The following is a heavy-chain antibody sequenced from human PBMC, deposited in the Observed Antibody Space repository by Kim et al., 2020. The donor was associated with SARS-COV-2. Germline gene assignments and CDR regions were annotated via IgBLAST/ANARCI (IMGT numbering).Heavy chain of an antibody. J-gene: IGHJ4*02. CDR3: ARDVYGWNYDKCFDY. D-gene: IGHD1-7*01. CDR2: ISSSGSTI. Sequence: GGSLRLSCAASGFTFSDYYMSWIRQAPGKGLEWVSYISSSGSTIYYADSVKGRFTISRDNAKNSLYLQMNSLRAEDTAVYYCARDVYGWNYDKCFDYWGQGTLVTVSS. CDR1: GFTFSDYY. V-gene: IGHV3-11*01.